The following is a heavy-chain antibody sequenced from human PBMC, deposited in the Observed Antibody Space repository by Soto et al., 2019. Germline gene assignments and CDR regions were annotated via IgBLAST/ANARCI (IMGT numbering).Heavy chain of an antibody. J-gene: IGHJ5*02. D-gene: IGHD3-16*01. CDR3: ASGGNWFDP. V-gene: IGHV4-59*01. Sequence: SETLSLTCNVSGGSISNYYWTWVRQSPEKGLEWVGYMYYNGKINYNPSLKSRVTISIDTYKNQFSLTLKSVTAADTAVYYCASGGNWFDPWGQGVLVTVSS. CDR2: MYYNGKI. CDR1: GGSISNYY.